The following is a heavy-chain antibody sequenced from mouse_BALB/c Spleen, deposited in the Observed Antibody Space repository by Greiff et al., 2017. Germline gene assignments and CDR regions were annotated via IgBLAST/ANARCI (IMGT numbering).Heavy chain of an antibody. V-gene: IGHV1-4*02. CDR2: INPSSGYT. CDR1: GYTFTSYT. Sequence: LQESAAELARPGASVKMSCKASGYTFTSYTMHWVKQRPGQGLEWIGYINPSSGYTEYNQKFKDKTTLTADKSSSTAYMQLSSLTSEDSAVYYCARANWEAWYFDVWGAGTTVTVSS. J-gene: IGHJ1*01. CDR3: ARANWEAWYFDV. D-gene: IGHD4-1*01.